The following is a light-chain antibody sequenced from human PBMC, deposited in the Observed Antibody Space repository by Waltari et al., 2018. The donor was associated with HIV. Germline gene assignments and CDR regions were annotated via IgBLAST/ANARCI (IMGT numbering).Light chain of an antibody. J-gene: IGLJ3*02. V-gene: IGLV1-47*01. CDR2: SNN. CDR3: AAWDDSLSGWV. CDR1: SSNIGSNY. Sequence: QSVLTQPPSASGTPGQRVTISCSGSSSNIGSNYVYWYQQLPGTAPKRLIDSNNQRPSGVPDRFSGAKSGTSASLAISGLRSEDEADYYCAAWDDSLSGWVFGGGTKLTVL.